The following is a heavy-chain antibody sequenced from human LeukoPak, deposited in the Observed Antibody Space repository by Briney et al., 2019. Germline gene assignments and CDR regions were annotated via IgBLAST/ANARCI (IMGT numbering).Heavy chain of an antibody. CDR3: ARSYDSSGYPFDY. Sequence: SETLSLTCTVSGGSISSSSYYWGWIRQPPGKGLEWIGSIYYSGSTYYNPPLKSRVTISVDTSKNQFSLKLSSVTAADTAVYYCARSYDSSGYPFDYWGQGTLVTVSS. D-gene: IGHD3-22*01. V-gene: IGHV4-39*07. J-gene: IGHJ4*02. CDR2: IYYSGST. CDR1: GGSISSSSYY.